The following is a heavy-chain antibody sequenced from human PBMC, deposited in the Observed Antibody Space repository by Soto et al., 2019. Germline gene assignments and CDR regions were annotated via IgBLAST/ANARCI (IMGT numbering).Heavy chain of an antibody. V-gene: IGHV3-30*18. CDR3: AKGTSFFGRSGYPTLPAY. D-gene: IGHD3-22*01. CDR1: GFNFNTYG. CDR2: ITYDGSKK. J-gene: IGHJ4*02. Sequence: PGGSLRLSCAASGFNFNTYGMHWVRQAPGKGLEWVAVITYDGSKKYHGDSVKGRFTISRDNSKNTLYLQMNSLRVEDTAVYYCAKGTSFFGRSGYPTLPAYWGQGTQVTVSS.